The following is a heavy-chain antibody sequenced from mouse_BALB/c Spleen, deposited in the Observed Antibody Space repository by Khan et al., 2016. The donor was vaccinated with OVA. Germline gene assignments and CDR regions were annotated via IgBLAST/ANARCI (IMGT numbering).Heavy chain of an antibody. V-gene: IGHV3-2*02. Sequence: VELVESGPGLVKPSQSLYLSCTASGYSITSDYVCYLNRQPEGNKLEWMGIITYSGNTKYNPSFKGRFPITRDTSKNQSFLQWNAVTAKDSATYYCESGYGEDFDYWGQGTSLTVSS. J-gene: IGHJ2*02. D-gene: IGHD2-2*01. CDR3: ESGYGEDFDY. CDR2: ITYSGNT. CDR1: GYSITSDYV.